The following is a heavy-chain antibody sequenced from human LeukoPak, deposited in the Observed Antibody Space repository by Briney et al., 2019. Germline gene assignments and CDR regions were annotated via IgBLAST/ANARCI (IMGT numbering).Heavy chain of an antibody. J-gene: IGHJ4*02. CDR2: ISSSGSTI. Sequence: GGSLRLSCAASGLTFSSYAMSWVRQAPGKGLEWVSYISSSGSTIYYADSVKGRFTISRDNAKNSVYLQMNSLRAEDTALYYCAKGRGFFEGACFDYWGRGTLVTVSS. CDR3: AKGRGFFEGACFDY. CDR1: GLTFSSYA. D-gene: IGHD3-3*01. V-gene: IGHV3-48*04.